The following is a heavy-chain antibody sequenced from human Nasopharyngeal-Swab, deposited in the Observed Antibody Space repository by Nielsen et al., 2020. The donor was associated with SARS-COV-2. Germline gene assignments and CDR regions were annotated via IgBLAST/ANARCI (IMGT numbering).Heavy chain of an antibody. V-gene: IGHV4-38-2*01. J-gene: IGHJ6*03. D-gene: IGHD6-19*01. CDR2: IYHSGST. Sequence: SETLSLTCAVSGSSISSGYYWGWIRQPPGKGLEWIGSIYHSGSTYYNPSLKSRVTISVDTSKNQFSLKLSSVTAADTAVYYCARGAGYYYYYYMDVWGKGTTVTVSS. CDR1: GSSISSGYY. CDR3: ARGAGYYYYYYMDV.